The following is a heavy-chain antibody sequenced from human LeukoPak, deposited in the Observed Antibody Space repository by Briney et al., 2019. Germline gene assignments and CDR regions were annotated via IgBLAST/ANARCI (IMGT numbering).Heavy chain of an antibody. J-gene: IGHJ4*02. CDR2: IIPIFGTA. Sequence: SVKVSCKASGGTFSSYAISWVRQAPGQGLEWMGGIIPIFGTANYAQKFQGRVTITADESTSTAYMELSSLRSEDTAVYYCARTSYCSSTSCSGRYYYWGQGTLVTVSS. V-gene: IGHV1-69*01. D-gene: IGHD2-2*01. CDR3: ARTSYCSSTSCSGRYYY. CDR1: GGTFSSYA.